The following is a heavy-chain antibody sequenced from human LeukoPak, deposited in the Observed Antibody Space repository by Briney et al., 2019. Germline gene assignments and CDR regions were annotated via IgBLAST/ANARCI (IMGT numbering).Heavy chain of an antibody. D-gene: IGHD6-19*01. Sequence: GGSLRLSCAASRFSFGDYAMHWVRQAPGKGLEWVSGISWNSDRIGYADSVKGRFTISRENAKNSLYLQMNSLRPEDTALYYCAKLGLPSSSGWIHYFDYWGQGTLVTVSS. CDR1: RFSFGDYA. J-gene: IGHJ4*02. CDR2: ISWNSDRI. V-gene: IGHV3-9*01. CDR3: AKLGLPSSSGWIHYFDY.